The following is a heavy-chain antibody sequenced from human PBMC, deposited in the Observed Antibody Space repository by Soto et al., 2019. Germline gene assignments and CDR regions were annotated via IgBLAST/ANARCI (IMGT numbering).Heavy chain of an antibody. CDR3: AKTRDYSSSSDY. CDR2: ISYDGSNI. D-gene: IGHD6-6*01. Sequence: GGSLRLSCAASGFTFSTYVMHWVRQAPGKGLEWVAVISYDGSNIYYADSVKGRFTISRDNSKNTLYLQMNSLRAEDSAVYYCAKTRDYSSSSDYWGQGTLVTVSS. V-gene: IGHV3-30*18. J-gene: IGHJ4*02. CDR1: GFTFSTYV.